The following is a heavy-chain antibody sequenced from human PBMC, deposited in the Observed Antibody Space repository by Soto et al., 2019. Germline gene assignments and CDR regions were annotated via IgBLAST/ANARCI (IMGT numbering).Heavy chain of an antibody. CDR2: INHSGST. Sequence: SETLCLTWAVYGGSFSGYYWSWIRQPPGKGLEWIGEINHSGSTNYNPSLKSRVTILVDTSKNQFYLKLSSVTAADTAVYYCARGPINDFWSGPALRSYYYGMDVWGQVTTVP. J-gene: IGHJ6*02. D-gene: IGHD3-3*01. V-gene: IGHV4-34*01. CDR3: ARGPINDFWSGPALRSYYYGMDV. CDR1: GGSFSGYY.